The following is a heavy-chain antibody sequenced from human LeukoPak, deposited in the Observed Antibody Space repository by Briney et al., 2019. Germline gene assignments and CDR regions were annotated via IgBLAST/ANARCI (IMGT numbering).Heavy chain of an antibody. CDR2: IKQDGSEK. D-gene: IGHD5-18*01. Sequence: PGGSLRLSCAASGFTFSSYSMNWVRQAPGKGLEWVANIKQDGSEKYYVDSVKGRFTISRDNAKNSLYLQMNSLRAEDTAVYYCARGYSYGSYYFDYWGQGTLVTVSS. CDR3: ARGYSYGSYYFDY. J-gene: IGHJ4*02. V-gene: IGHV3-7*04. CDR1: GFTFSSYS.